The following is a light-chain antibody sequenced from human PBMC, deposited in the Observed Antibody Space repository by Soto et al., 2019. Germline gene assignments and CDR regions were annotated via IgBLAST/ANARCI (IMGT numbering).Light chain of an antibody. V-gene: IGKV3-15*01. J-gene: IGKJ3*01. CDR1: QSVSSN. Sequence: EIVMTQSPATLSVSPGERATLSCRASQSVSSNLAWYQQKPGQAPRLLIYGASIRATGIAARFSGSGSGTELTLTISSLQSEDFAVYYCQQYNNWPFTFGPGTKVDIK. CDR2: GAS. CDR3: QQYNNWPFT.